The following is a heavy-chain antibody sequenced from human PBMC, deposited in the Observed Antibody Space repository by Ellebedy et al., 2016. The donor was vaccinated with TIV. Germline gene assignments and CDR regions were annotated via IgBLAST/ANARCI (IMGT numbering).Heavy chain of an antibody. D-gene: IGHD5/OR15-5a*01. CDR1: GGPIRNSHHY. Sequence: ESLKISCTVTGGPIRNSHHYWGWIRQSPGKGPEWIGSMFHSGTAYYNPSLRSRVNISVDTSKNQVSLKLSSVTAADTAVYYCATVYPVYWHVDFWGRGTLVSVSS. CDR2: MFHSGTA. V-gene: IGHV4-39*01. J-gene: IGHJ2*01. CDR3: ATVYPVYWHVDF.